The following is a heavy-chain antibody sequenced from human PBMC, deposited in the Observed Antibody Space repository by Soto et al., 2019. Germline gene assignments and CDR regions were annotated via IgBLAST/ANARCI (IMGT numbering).Heavy chain of an antibody. V-gene: IGHV4-34*01. J-gene: IGHJ5*02. Sequence: SETLSLTCAVYGGSFSGYYWSWIRQPPGKGLEWIGEINHSGSTNYNPSLKSRVTISVDTSKNQFSLKLSSVTAADTAVYYCARSPDAGYSSSYGTNWFDPWGQGTLVTVSS. CDR2: INHSGST. CDR3: ARSPDAGYSSSYGTNWFDP. CDR1: GGSFSGYY. D-gene: IGHD6-13*01.